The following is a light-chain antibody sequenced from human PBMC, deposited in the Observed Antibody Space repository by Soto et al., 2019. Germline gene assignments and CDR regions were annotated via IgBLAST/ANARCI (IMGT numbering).Light chain of an antibody. Sequence: DIQMTQSPSSLSASVGDRVTITCRASQSITSYLNWYQQKPGEAPELLIHAASSLQSGVPSRFSGSGSGTDFTLTISSLQPEDFATYYCQQTYGTPQTFGQGTKVDIK. V-gene: IGKV1-39*01. J-gene: IGKJ1*01. CDR2: AAS. CDR1: QSITSY. CDR3: QQTYGTPQT.